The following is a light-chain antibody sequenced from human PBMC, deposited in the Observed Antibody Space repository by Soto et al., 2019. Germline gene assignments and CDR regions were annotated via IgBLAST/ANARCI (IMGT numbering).Light chain of an antibody. Sequence: EIVMTQSPATLSVSPGERATLSCRASQSVSSNLAWYQQKPGQAPRLLIYGASTRATGIPAMFSGSGSGTEFTLTISSLQSDDFVVYYCQQYNNWPFTFGPGTKVDIK. CDR1: QSVSSN. CDR2: GAS. V-gene: IGKV3-15*01. CDR3: QQYNNWPFT. J-gene: IGKJ3*01.